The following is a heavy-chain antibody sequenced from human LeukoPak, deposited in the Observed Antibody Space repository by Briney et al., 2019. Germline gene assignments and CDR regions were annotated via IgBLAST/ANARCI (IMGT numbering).Heavy chain of an antibody. Sequence: RSGESLKISCKGSGYSFTSYWIGWVRQMPGKGLEWMGIIYPGDSDTRYSPSFQGQVTISADKSISTAYLQWSSLKASDTAMYYCVVDSPLGALNVDAFDIWGPGTMVTVSS. D-gene: IGHD4/OR15-4a*01. J-gene: IGHJ3*02. CDR2: IYPGDSDT. CDR1: GYSFTSYW. CDR3: VVDSPLGALNVDAFDI. V-gene: IGHV5-51*01.